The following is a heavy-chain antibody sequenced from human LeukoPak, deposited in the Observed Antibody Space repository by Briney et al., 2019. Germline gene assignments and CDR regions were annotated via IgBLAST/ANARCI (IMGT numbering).Heavy chain of an antibody. J-gene: IGHJ4*02. CDR3: AKDRLLHDY. D-gene: IGHD6-19*01. CDR2: ISGSGGTS. Sequence: GGSLRLSCAASGFTFSSHAMSWVRQAPGKGLEWVSGISGSGGTSYYADSVKGRFTISRDNSKNTLYLQMNSLRAEDTAVYYFAKDRLLHDYWGQGTLVTVSS. CDR1: GFTFSSHA. V-gene: IGHV3-23*01.